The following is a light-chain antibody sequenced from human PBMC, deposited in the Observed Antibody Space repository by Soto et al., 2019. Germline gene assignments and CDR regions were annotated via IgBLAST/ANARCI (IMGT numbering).Light chain of an antibody. J-gene: IGKJ2*01. CDR1: QSVSSN. Sequence: EIVMTQSPATLSVSPGERAPLSCRASQSVSSNLAWYQQKPGQAPRLLIYGASTRATGIPARFSGSGSGTEFTLPISSLQSEDFAVYYCQQYNNWPPGTFGQGTKLEIK. V-gene: IGKV3-15*01. CDR2: GAS. CDR3: QQYNNWPPGT.